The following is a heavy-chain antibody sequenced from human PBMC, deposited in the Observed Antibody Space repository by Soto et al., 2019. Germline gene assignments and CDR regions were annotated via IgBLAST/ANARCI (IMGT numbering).Heavy chain of an antibody. J-gene: IGHJ4*02. Sequence: QITLKESGPTLVKPTQTLTLTCTFSGFSFSSNVVGVGWIRQPPGKALEGLALIFWDGDKRYNPSLKSRLTITKDSSKNQVVLTMTNVDPVDTATYYCTHHTNGYIYADYWGQGTLVTVSS. CDR2: IFWDGDK. D-gene: IGHD5-12*01. CDR1: GFSFSSNVVG. CDR3: THHTNGYIYADY. V-gene: IGHV2-5*02.